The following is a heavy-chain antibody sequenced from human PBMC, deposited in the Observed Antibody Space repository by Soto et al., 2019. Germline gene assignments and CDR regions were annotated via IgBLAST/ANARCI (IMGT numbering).Heavy chain of an antibody. D-gene: IGHD5-12*01. J-gene: IGHJ4*02. CDR1: NGSLSSSRW. V-gene: IGHV4-4*01. CDR2: VAENGYI. Sequence: QVQLQESGPGLVRPSETLSLSCRVSNGSLSSSRWWSWVRQSPGKRLEWIGEVAENGYIHCIPSLKSRLTISLDWSRNRFSLRLTYVTAADTALYCCARNHYDGYDFDYWGQGALVTVSS. CDR3: ARNHYDGYDFDY.